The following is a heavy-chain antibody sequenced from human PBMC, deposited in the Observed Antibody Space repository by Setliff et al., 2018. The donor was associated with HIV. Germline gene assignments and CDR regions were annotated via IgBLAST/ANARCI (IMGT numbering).Heavy chain of an antibody. Sequence: PGGSLRLSCAASGFTFSKAWMTWVRQAPGKGLEWVGRIKSKNDGGRADYAVPGKDRFTISRDDSENKLFLEINNLKTEDTGVYYCATTALWHGDSLFYFDYWGQGVQVTVSS. CDR3: ATTALWHGDSLFYFDY. J-gene: IGHJ4*02. CDR1: GFTFSKAW. CDR2: IKSKNDGGRA. V-gene: IGHV3-15*01. D-gene: IGHD3-10*01.